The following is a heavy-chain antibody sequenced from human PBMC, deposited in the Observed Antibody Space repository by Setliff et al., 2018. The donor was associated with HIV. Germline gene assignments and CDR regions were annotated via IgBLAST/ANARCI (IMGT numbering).Heavy chain of an antibody. CDR3: ARRPNGYSSSGYVYWHFDL. J-gene: IGHJ2*01. Sequence: GESLKISCKASGYDFSTYWIGWVRQMPGKGPELMGIIFPGDSDTRYSPSFEGQVTISADKSTNSAYLQWNSLKASDTAMYYCARRPNGYSSSGYVYWHFDLWGRGTLVTVSS. D-gene: IGHD3-22*01. CDR1: GYDFSTYW. V-gene: IGHV5-51*01. CDR2: IFPGDSDT.